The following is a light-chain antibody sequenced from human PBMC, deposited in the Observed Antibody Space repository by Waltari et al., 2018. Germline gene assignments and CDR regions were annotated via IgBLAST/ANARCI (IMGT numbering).Light chain of an antibody. CDR2: STS. Sequence: QTVVTQEPSLTVSPGGTVTLTCASSTGAVTSGYFPIWFQQKPGQAPRPLIYSTSNKPSWTPAPCSGPLRGDKAALTLSGVQPEDEAEYYCLLYHKDAQLWVFGGGTKLTVL. J-gene: IGLJ3*02. V-gene: IGLV7-43*01. CDR1: TGAVTSGYF. CDR3: LLYHKDAQLWV.